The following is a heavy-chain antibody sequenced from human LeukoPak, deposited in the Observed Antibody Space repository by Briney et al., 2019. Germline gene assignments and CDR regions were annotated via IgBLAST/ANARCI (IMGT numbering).Heavy chain of an antibody. CDR2: ISSSSSTI. J-gene: IGHJ6*02. V-gene: IGHV3-48*04. D-gene: IGHD2-15*01. Sequence: GGSLRLSCAASGFTFSSYSMNWVRQAPGKGLEWVSYISSSSSTIYYADSVKGRFTISRDNAKNSLYLQMNSLRAEDTAVYYCARDLTSIVVVVAATNYYGMDVWGQGTTVTVSS. CDR3: ARDLTSIVVVVAATNYYGMDV. CDR1: GFTFSSYS.